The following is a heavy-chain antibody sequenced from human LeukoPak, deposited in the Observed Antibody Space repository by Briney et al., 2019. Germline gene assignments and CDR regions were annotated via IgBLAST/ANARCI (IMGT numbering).Heavy chain of an antibody. V-gene: IGHV3-21*01. Sequence: GRSLRLSCAASGFTFSSYGMHWVRQAPGKGLEWVSSISSSSSYIYYADSVKGRFTISRDNAKNSLYLQMNSLRAEDTAVYYCARYGGGHWAFDIWGQGTMVSVSS. CDR1: GFTFSSYG. CDR3: ARYGGGHWAFDI. J-gene: IGHJ3*02. D-gene: IGHD3-10*01. CDR2: ISSSSSYI.